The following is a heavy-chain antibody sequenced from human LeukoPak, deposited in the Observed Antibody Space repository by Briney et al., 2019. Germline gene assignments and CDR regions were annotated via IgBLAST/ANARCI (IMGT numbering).Heavy chain of an antibody. J-gene: IGHJ4*02. V-gene: IGHV3-15*01. D-gene: IGHD3-10*01. CDR2: TKSKTDGGTT. Sequence: GGSLRLSCAASGFTFSNAWMSWVRQAPGKGLEWVGRTKSKTDGGTTDYAAPVKGRFTISRDDSKNTLYLQMNSLKTEDTAVYYCTTLYGSGSYSEADYWGQGTLVTVSS. CDR1: GFTFSNAW. CDR3: TTLYGSGSYSEADY.